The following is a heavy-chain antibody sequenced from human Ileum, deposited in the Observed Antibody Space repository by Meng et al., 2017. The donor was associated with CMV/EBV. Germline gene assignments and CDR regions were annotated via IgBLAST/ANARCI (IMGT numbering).Heavy chain of an antibody. CDR3: ARDDYGDYGFVY. J-gene: IGHJ4*02. Sequence: CKASGGTFSRYAISLVRPAPGLGLEWMGGIIPIFGTANYAQKFQGRVTITTDESTSTAYMELSSLRSEDTAVYYCARDDYGDYGFVYWGQGTLVTV. V-gene: IGHV1-69*05. CDR2: IIPIFGTA. D-gene: IGHD4-17*01. CDR1: GGTFSRYA.